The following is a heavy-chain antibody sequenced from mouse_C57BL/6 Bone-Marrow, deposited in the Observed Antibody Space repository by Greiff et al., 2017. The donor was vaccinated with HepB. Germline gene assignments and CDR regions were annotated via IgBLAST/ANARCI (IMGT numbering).Heavy chain of an antibody. V-gene: IGHV7-4*01. CDR3: VKATGFFAY. Sequence: EVMLVESGGGLVQPGASLRLSCAASGFTFTDYYMSWVRQPPGKAPEWLDLIRNKANGYTTEYTASVKGRFTISRDNSQNILYLQMNTLRAEDSATYYCVKATGFFAYWGQGTLVTVSA. CDR2: IRNKANGYTT. D-gene: IGHD4-1*01. J-gene: IGHJ3*01. CDR1: GFTFTDYY.